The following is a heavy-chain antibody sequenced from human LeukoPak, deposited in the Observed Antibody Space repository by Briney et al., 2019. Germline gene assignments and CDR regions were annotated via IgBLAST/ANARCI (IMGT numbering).Heavy chain of an antibody. Sequence: SVKVSCRASGYTFTGYYMHWVRQAPGQGLEWMGGIIPIFGTANYAQKFQGRVTITADESTSTAYMELSSLRSEDTAVYYCARDRLGAVAGTGDYWGQGTLVTVSS. J-gene: IGHJ4*02. D-gene: IGHD6-19*01. CDR1: GYTFTGYY. CDR3: ARDRLGAVAGTGDY. V-gene: IGHV1-69*13. CDR2: IIPIFGTA.